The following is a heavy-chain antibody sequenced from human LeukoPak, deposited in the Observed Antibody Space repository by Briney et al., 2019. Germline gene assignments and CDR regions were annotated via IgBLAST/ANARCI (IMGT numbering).Heavy chain of an antibody. V-gene: IGHV1-46*01. D-gene: IGHD3-22*01. CDR1: GYTFTSYY. CDR2: LNPSSGST. J-gene: IGHJ4*02. CDR3: ARDGEYYDSSGSYFDY. Sequence: GASVKVSCKASGYTFTSYYMHWVRQAPGQGLEWMGILNPSSGSTSYAQRFQGRVTMTRDTSTGTFYMELRSLKSEDTAVYYCARDGEYYDSSGSYFDYWGQGTAVTVSS.